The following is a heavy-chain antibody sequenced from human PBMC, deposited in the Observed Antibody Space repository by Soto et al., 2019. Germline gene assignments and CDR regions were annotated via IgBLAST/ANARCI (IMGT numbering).Heavy chain of an antibody. CDR2: IKSKTDGGTT. CDR3: TTGGNPFNYYYYGMDV. V-gene: IGHV3-15*01. D-gene: IGHD2-15*01. Sequence: GGCLRRSCAASGFTFSGSAMHWVRQAPGKGLEWVGRIKSKTDGGTTDYAAPVKGRFTISRDDSKNTLYLQMNSLKTEDTAVYYCTTGGNPFNYYYYGMDVWGQGTTVTVSS. CDR1: GFTFSGSA. J-gene: IGHJ6*02.